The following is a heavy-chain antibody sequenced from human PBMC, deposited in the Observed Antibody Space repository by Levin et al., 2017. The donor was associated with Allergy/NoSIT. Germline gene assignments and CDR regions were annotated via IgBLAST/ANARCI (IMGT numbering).Heavy chain of an antibody. Sequence: SETLSLTCTVSGGSISSSSYYWGWIRQPPGKGLEWIGSIYYSGSTYYNPSLKSRVTISVDTSKNQFSLKLSSVTAADTAVYYCARHESYYGSGSSTTLGYWGQGTLVTVSS. J-gene: IGHJ4*02. CDR3: ARHESYYGSGSSTTLGY. CDR1: GGSISSSSYY. CDR2: IYYSGST. D-gene: IGHD3-10*01. V-gene: IGHV4-39*01.